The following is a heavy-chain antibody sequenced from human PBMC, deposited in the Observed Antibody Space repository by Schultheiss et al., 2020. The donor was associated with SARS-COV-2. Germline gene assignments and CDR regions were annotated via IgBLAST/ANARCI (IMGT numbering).Heavy chain of an antibody. Sequence: SVKVSCKASGGTFSSYAISWVRQAPGQGLEWMGGIIPIFGTANYAQKFQGRVTITADESTSTAYMELSSLRSEDTAVYYCARDTIFGVVITPYYGMDVWGQGTTVTVSS. J-gene: IGHJ6*02. CDR3: ARDTIFGVVITPYYGMDV. V-gene: IGHV1-69*13. CDR2: IIPIFGTA. CDR1: GGTFSSYA. D-gene: IGHD3-3*01.